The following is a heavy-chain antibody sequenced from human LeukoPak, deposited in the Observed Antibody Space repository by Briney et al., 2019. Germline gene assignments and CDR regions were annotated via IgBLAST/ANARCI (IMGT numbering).Heavy chain of an antibody. V-gene: IGHV3-33*01. CDR2: IWYDGTNK. D-gene: IGHD2-2*01. J-gene: IGHJ6*03. CDR3: ARDRAAAMEYYYMDV. Sequence: GRSLRLSCAASGFTFRSYGMHWVRQAPGEGLEWVAVIWYDGTNKNYADSVMGRFTISRDNSKNTLYLQMNSLRAEDTAVYYCARDRAAAMEYYYMDVWGKGTTVTVSS. CDR1: GFTFRSYG.